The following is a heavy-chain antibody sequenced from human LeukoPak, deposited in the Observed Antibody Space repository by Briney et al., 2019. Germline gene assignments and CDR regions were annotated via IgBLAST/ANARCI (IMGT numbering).Heavy chain of an antibody. V-gene: IGHV4-34*01. CDR2: INHSGST. Sequence: SETLSLTCAVYGGSFSGYYWSWIRQPPGKGLEWIGEINHSGSTNYNPSLKSRVTISVDTSKNQFSLKLSSVTAADTAVYYCAIRVVLAANSNWFDPWGQGTLVTVSS. CDR1: GGSFSGYY. CDR3: AIRVVLAANSNWFDP. D-gene: IGHD2-2*01. J-gene: IGHJ5*02.